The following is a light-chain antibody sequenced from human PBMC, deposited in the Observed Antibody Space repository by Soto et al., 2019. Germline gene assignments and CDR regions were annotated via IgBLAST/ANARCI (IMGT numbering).Light chain of an antibody. Sequence: EIVLTQSPGTLSLSPGETATLSCRASRSVSSNYLAWYQQRPGQAPRLLINRASNRATGIPDRFTGSGSGTDFTLTINRLEPADFAVYYCQHYGSSPRTFGQGTQVEIE. CDR1: RSVSSNY. CDR2: RAS. V-gene: IGKV3-20*01. J-gene: IGKJ1*01. CDR3: QHYGSSPRT.